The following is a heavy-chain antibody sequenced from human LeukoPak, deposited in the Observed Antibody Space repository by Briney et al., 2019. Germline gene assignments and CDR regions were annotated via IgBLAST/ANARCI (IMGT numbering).Heavy chain of an antibody. CDR3: ARLAPITMIVVTYFDY. J-gene: IGHJ4*02. CDR1: GFTVSSNY. V-gene: IGHV4-39*01. CDR2: IYYSGST. D-gene: IGHD3-22*01. Sequence: GSLRLSCAASGFTVSSNYMSWVRQPPGKGLEWIGSIYYSGSTYYNPSLKSRVTISVDTSKNQFSLKLSSVTAADTAVYYCARLAPITMIVVTYFDYWGQGTLVTVSS.